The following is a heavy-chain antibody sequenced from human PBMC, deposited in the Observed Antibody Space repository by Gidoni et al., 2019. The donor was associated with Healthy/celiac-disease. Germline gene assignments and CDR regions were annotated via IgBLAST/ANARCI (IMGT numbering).Heavy chain of an antibody. V-gene: IGHV4-34*01. J-gene: IGHJ5*02. D-gene: IGHD2-15*01. Sequence: QVQLQQWGAGLLKPSETLSLTCAAYGGSFSGYYWSWIRQPPGKGLEWIGEINHSGSTNYNPSLKSRVTISVDTSKNQFSLKLSSVTAADTAVYYCARSGSREWWLTPIWFDPWGQGTLVTVSS. CDR3: ARSGSREWWLTPIWFDP. CDR2: INHSGST. CDR1: GGSFSGYY.